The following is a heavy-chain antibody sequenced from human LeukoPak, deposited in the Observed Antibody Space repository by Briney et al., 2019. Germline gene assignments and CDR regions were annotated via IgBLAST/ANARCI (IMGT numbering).Heavy chain of an antibody. CDR1: GFTFSSYA. V-gene: IGHV3-30-3*01. Sequence: PGGSLRLSCAASGFTFSSYAMHWVRQAPGKGLEWVAVISYDGSNKYYADSVKGRFTISRDNSKNTLYLQMNSLRAEDTAVYYCASTPGIAAANYWGQGTLVTVSS. J-gene: IGHJ4*02. CDR3: ASTPGIAAANY. D-gene: IGHD6-13*01. CDR2: ISYDGSNK.